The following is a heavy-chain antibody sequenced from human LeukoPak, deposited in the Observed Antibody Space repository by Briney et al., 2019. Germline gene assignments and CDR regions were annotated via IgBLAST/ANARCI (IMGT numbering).Heavy chain of an antibody. Sequence: SETLSLTCTVSGGSISSYYWSWIRQPAGKGLEWIGRIYTSGSTNYNPSLKSRVTMSVDTSKNQFSLKPSSVTAADTAVYYCARGGSYYDSSGYYYFDYWGQGTLVTVSS. J-gene: IGHJ4*02. CDR1: GGSISSYY. D-gene: IGHD3-22*01. CDR3: ARGGSYYDSSGYYYFDY. CDR2: IYTSGST. V-gene: IGHV4-4*07.